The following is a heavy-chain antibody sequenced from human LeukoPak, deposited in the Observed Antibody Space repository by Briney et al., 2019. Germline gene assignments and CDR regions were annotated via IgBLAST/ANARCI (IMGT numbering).Heavy chain of an antibody. CDR2: FYYSGST. J-gene: IGHJ2*01. CDR1: GGSISSYH. D-gene: IGHD1-26*01. V-gene: IGHV4-59*01. CDR3: ARDGSPVLRYWYFDL. Sequence: PSETLSLTCTVSGGSISSYHWSWIRQPPGKGLEWIGFFYYSGSTNYNPSLKSRVTISIDTSKNQFSLKLSSVTAADTAVYYCARDGSPVLRYWYFDLWGRGTLVTVSS.